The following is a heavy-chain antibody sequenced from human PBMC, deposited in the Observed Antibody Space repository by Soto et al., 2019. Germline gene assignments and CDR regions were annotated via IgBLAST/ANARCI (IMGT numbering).Heavy chain of an antibody. D-gene: IGHD3-10*01. CDR3: AKDLIGYGSGSYYNLGRMTGYYYMDV. J-gene: IGHJ6*03. CDR2: ISGSGGRT. CDR1: GFTFGSFA. V-gene: IGHV3-23*01. Sequence: GGSLRLSCAASGFTFGSFAMSWVRQAQGKGLEWVSAISGSGGRTYYEDAGMGRLTISRDISKNTLYLQMNSLRAEDTAVDYCAKDLIGYGSGSYYNLGRMTGYYYMDVWGKGTTVTVSS.